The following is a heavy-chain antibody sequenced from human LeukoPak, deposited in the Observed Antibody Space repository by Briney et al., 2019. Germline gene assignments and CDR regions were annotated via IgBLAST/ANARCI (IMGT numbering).Heavy chain of an antibody. CDR3: ARVRYCSSTSCYPFDY. CDR2: INHSGST. J-gene: IGHJ4*02. Sequence: SETLSLTCAVYGGSSSVYYWSWIRQPPGKGLEWIGEINHSGSTNYNPSLKSRVTISVDTSKNQFSLKLSSVTAADTAVYYCARVRYCSSTSCYPFDYWGQGTLVTVSS. V-gene: IGHV4-34*01. D-gene: IGHD2-2*01. CDR1: GGSSSVYY.